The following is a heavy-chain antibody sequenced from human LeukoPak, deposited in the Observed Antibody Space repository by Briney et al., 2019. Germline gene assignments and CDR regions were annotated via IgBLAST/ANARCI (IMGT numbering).Heavy chain of an antibody. CDR3: ARVVTVTTDKWFHP. Sequence: ASVKVSCKASGGTFSSYAISWVRQAPGQGLEWMGRIIPIFGIANYAQKFQGRVTITADNSTSTAYMELSSLRSEDTAVYYCARVVTVTTDKWFHPWGQGTLVTVSS. J-gene: IGHJ5*02. V-gene: IGHV1-69*04. CDR1: GGTFSSYA. D-gene: IGHD4-17*01. CDR2: IIPIFGIA.